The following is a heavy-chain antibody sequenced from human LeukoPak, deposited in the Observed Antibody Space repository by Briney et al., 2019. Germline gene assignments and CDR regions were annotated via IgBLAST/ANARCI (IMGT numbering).Heavy chain of an antibody. V-gene: IGHV3-23*01. CDR2: ISGSGGNT. D-gene: IGHD2-21*02. CDR3: AKGCGGNCYYFDY. CDR1: GFTFSSYV. Sequence: AGSLRLSCAASGFTFSSYVMSWVRQAPGKGLEWVSAISGSGGNTYYADSVKGRFTISRDNSKNTLYLQMNSLRADDTAVYYCAKGCGGNCYYFDYWGQGTLVTVSS. J-gene: IGHJ4*02.